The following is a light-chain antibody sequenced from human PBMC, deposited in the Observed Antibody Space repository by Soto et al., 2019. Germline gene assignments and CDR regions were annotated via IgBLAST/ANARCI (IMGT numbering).Light chain of an antibody. CDR3: QQTTSFPHT. V-gene: IGKV1D-12*01. CDR1: QGVSTW. CDR2: TAS. J-gene: IGKJ4*01. Sequence: DIQMTQSPSSVSASVGDRVTITCRASQGVSTWLAWYQQKPGKAPNLLIYTASSLQSGVPSRFSGSGSGTDFTLTSSSLQPEDVASYYCQQTTSFPHTFGGGTKVEI.